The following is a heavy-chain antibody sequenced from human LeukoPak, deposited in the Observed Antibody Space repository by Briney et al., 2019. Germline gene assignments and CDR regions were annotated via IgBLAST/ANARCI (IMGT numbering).Heavy chain of an antibody. CDR2: INPNSGAT. CDR3: ANGGGSGSHNYFDN. V-gene: IGHV1-2*02. CDR1: GYTFTDYH. J-gene: IGHJ4*02. D-gene: IGHD3-10*01. Sequence: ASVKVSCQASGYTFTDYHLHWVRQAPGQGLERMGWINPNSGATYFAQKFQGRVTMTRGTSISTFYMELTRLRSDDTAIYYCANGGGSGSHNYFDNWGQGTLVTVSS.